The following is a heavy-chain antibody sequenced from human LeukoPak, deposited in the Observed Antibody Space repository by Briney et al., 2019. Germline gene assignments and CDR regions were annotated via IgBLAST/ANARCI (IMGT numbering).Heavy chain of an antibody. D-gene: IGHD3-22*01. V-gene: IGHV1-18*01. CDR2: ISAYNGNT. CDR1: GYTFTSYG. J-gene: IGHJ5*02. CDR3: ARRYYYDSSGYYGLDP. Sequence: ASVKVSCKASGYTFTSYGVSWVRQAPGQGLEWMGWISAYNGNTNYAQKLQGRVTMTTDTSTSTAYMELKSLRSDDTAVYYCARRYYYDSSGYYGLDPWGQGTLVTVSS.